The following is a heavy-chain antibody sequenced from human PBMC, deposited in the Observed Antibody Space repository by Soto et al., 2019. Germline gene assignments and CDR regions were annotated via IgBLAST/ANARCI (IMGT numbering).Heavy chain of an antibody. D-gene: IGHD3-9*01. Sequence: GGSLRLSCTASGFTFGDYAMSWFRQAPGKGLEWVGFIRSKAYGGTTEYAASVKGRFTISRDDSKSIAYLQMNSLKTEDTAVYYCTRYAGTRYFDWLLPDFDYWGQGTLVTVSS. CDR2: IRSKAYGGTT. CDR1: GFTFGDYA. V-gene: IGHV3-49*03. CDR3: TRYAGTRYFDWLLPDFDY. J-gene: IGHJ4*02.